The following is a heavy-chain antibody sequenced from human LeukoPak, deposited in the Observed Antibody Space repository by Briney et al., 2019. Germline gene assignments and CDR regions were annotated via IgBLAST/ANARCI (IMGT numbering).Heavy chain of an antibody. V-gene: IGHV3-53*01. J-gene: IGHJ3*02. CDR3: ARFNGHDAFDI. CDR2: IYSGGST. CDR1: GFTVSSNY. Sequence: PGGSLRLSCAASGFTVSSNYMSWVRQAPGKGLEWVSVIYSGGSTYYEDSVKDRFTISRDNSKHTLYVQMNSLRAEDTAVYYCARFNGHDAFDIWGQGTMVSVSS.